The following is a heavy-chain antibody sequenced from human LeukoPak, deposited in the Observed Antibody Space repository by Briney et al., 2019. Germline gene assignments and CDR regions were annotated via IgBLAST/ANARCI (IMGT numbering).Heavy chain of an antibody. D-gene: IGHD6-13*01. CDR2: IKQDGSEK. Sequence: SCKASEGTFSSYAISWVRQAPGKGLEWVANIKQDGSEKYYVDSVKGRFTISRDNAKNSLYLQMNSLRAEDTAVYYCARAGGSSWADYWGQGTLVTVSS. J-gene: IGHJ4*02. V-gene: IGHV3-7*01. CDR3: ARAGGSSWADY. CDR1: EGTFSSYA.